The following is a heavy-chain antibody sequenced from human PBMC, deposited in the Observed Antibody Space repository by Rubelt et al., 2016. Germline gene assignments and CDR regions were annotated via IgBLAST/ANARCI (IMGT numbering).Heavy chain of an antibody. Sequence: QLQLQESGPGLVKPSETLSLTCTVSGGSISSSGYYWGWIRQPPGKGLEWIGSIYYSGTTYYNPSLKSRVTISVDTSKNHCSLKLNSVTAADTAVYYCARERGGSFTTSFDSWGQGTLVTVSS. CDR3: ARERGGSFTTSFDS. CDR2: IYYSGTT. J-gene: IGHJ4*02. CDR1: GGSISSSGYY. V-gene: IGHV4-39*07. D-gene: IGHD1-26*01.